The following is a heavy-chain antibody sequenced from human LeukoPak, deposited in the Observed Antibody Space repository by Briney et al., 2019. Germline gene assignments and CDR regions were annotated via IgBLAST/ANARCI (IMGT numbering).Heavy chain of an antibody. CDR1: GFTFSNYG. CDR3: TSQYG. J-gene: IGHJ4*02. CDR2: IRYDGSNK. D-gene: IGHD2/OR15-2a*01. Sequence: PGGSLRLSCAASGFTFSNYGMHWVRQAPGKGLEWVAFIRYDGSNKYYADSVKGRFTISRDNAKNSLYLQMNSLRAEDTAVYYCTSQYGWGQGTLVTVSS. V-gene: IGHV3-30*02.